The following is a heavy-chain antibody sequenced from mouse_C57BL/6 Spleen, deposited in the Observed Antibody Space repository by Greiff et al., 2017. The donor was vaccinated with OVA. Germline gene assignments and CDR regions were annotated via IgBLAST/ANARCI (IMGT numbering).Heavy chain of an antibody. CDR1: GYSITSGYY. V-gene: IGHV3-6*01. J-gene: IGHJ2*01. CDR2: ISYDGSN. Sequence: EVKLVESGPGLVKPSQSLSLTCSVTGYSITSGYYWNWIRQFPGNKLEWMGFISYDGSNNYNPSLKNRISITRDTSKNQFFLKLNSVTTEDTATYYCAGGPRFDYWGQGTTLTVSS. CDR3: AGGPRFDY.